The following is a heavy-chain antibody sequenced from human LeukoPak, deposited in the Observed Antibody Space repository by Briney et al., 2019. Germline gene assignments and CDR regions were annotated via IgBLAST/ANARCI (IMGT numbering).Heavy chain of an antibody. V-gene: IGHV3-9*03. D-gene: IGHD3-22*01. Sequence: GRSLRLSCAASGLTFDDYAMHWVRQAPGKGLEWVSGISWNSGSIGYADSVKGRFTISRDNAKNSLYLQMNSLRAEDMALYYCAKAGSKYYDSSGQVYPNWYFDLWGRGTLVTVSS. J-gene: IGHJ2*01. CDR3: AKAGSKYYDSSGQVYPNWYFDL. CDR1: GLTFDDYA. CDR2: ISWNSGSI.